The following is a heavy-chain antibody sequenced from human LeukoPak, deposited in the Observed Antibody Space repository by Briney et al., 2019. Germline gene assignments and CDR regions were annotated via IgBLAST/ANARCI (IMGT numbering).Heavy chain of an antibody. CDR3: AKDSAGVRYFGWPTDY. V-gene: IGHV3-23*01. D-gene: IGHD3-9*01. J-gene: IGHJ4*02. CDR2: ISGSGGST. CDR1: GFTFSSYA. Sequence: GGSLRLSCAASGFTFSSYAMSWVRQAPGKGLEWVSAISGSGGSTYYADSVKGRFTISRDNSKNTLYLQMNSLRAEDTAVYYCAKDSAGVRYFGWPTDYWGQGTLVTVSS.